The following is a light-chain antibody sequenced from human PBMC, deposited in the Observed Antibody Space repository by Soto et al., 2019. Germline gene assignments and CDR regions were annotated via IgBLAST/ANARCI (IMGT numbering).Light chain of an antibody. Sequence: EIVMPQSPATLSVSPGERATLSCRASHSVSSRLAWYQQQPGQAPRLLIYGASTRATGLPARFSGSGSGTEFTLTISSLQSEDFAVYYCQHYTTWPLTFGGGTKVEIK. CDR2: GAS. J-gene: IGKJ4*01. CDR3: QHYTTWPLT. V-gene: IGKV3-15*01. CDR1: HSVSSR.